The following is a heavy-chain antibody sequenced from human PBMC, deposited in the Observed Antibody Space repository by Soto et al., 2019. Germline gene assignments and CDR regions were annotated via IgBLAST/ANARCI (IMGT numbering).Heavy chain of an antibody. Sequence: SQTLSLTCAISRHSVSSNSAAWNWIRQSPSRGLEWLGRTYYRSKWYNDYAVSVKSRITINPDTSKNQFSLQLNSVTPEDTAVYYCARGASGYSSGWYYYYGMDVWGRGTTVTVSS. CDR1: RHSVSSNSAA. V-gene: IGHV6-1*01. J-gene: IGHJ6*02. D-gene: IGHD6-19*01. CDR3: ARGASGYSSGWYYYYGMDV. CDR2: TYYRSKWYN.